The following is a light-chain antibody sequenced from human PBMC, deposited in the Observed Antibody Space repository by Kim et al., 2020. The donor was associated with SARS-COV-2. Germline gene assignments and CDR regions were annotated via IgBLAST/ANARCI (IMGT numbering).Light chain of an antibody. J-gene: IGLJ3*02. CDR2: EVS. V-gene: IGLV2-23*02. CDR1: SSDVGSYNL. CDR3: CSYAGSSTWV. Sequence: QSALTQPASVSGSPGQSITISYTGTSSDVGSYNLVSWYQQHPGKAPKLMIYEVSKRPSGVSSRFSGSTSGNTASLTLSGLQAEDEADSYCCSYAGSSTWVFGGGNQLTVL.